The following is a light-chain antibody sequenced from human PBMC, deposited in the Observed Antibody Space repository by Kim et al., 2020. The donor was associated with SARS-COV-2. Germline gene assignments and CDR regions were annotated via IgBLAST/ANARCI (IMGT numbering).Light chain of an antibody. CDR1: SSNIGAGYD. V-gene: IGLV1-40*01. J-gene: IGLJ1*01. CDR2: ANT. Sequence: QPVLTQPPSVSGAPGQTVTISCTGTSSNIGAGYDVHWYQQLPGTAPKLLIYANTKRPSGVPDRFSGSKSGPSASLTITGLQAEDEADYYCQSYDSSLRAYVFGTGTKVTVL. CDR3: QSYDSSLRAYV.